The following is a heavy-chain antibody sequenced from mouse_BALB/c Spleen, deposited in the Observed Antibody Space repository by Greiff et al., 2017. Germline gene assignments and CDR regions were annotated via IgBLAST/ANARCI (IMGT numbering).Heavy chain of an antibody. J-gene: IGHJ3*01. CDR1: GFTFSSYA. V-gene: IGHV5-6-5*01. D-gene: IGHD2-4*01. CDR3: AREDDYDGFAD. CDR2: ISSGGST. Sequence: EVMLVESGGGLVKPGGSLKLSCAASGFTFSSYAMSWVRQTPEKRLEWVASISSGGSTYYPDSVKGRFTISRDNARNILYLQMSSLRSEDTAMYYCAREDDYDGFADWGQGTLVTVSA.